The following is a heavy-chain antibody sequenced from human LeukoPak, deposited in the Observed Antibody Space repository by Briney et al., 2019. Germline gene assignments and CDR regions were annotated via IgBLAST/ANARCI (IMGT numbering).Heavy chain of an antibody. V-gene: IGHV1-69*13. CDR1: GGTFSSYA. CDR2: IIPTFGTA. D-gene: IGHD6-13*01. CDR3: ARDGPYSSSWYGYYYYGMDV. J-gene: IGHJ6*02. Sequence: SVTVSCKASGGTFSSYAISWVRQAPGQGLEWMGGIIPTFGTANYAQKFQGRVTITADESTSTAYMELSSLRSEDTAVYYCARDGPYSSSWYGYYYYGMDVWGQGTTVTVSS.